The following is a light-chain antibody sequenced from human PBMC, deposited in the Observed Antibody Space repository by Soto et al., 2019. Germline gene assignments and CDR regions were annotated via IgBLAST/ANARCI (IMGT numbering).Light chain of an antibody. Sequence: NFMLTQPHSVSESRGKTVTISCTRSSGNIASNYVTWFQQRPGSVPTTLIYADNQRPSGVPGRFSGSIDRSSNSASLTIAGLKTEDEADYYCQSYDRNSPIVFGGGTKVTVL. CDR2: ADN. V-gene: IGLV6-57*04. J-gene: IGLJ2*01. CDR3: QSYDRNSPIV. CDR1: SGNIASNY.